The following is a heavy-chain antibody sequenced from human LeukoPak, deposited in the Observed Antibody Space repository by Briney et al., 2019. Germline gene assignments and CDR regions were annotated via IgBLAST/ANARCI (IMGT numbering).Heavy chain of an antibody. CDR2: ISGSGGGT. V-gene: IGHV3-23*01. D-gene: IGHD3-16*02. CDR3: AKLGYVWGSYLSLNYYFDY. J-gene: IGHJ4*02. Sequence: PGGSLRLSCAASGFTFSSYAMSWVRQAPGKGLEWVSAISGSGGGTYYADSVKGRFTISRDNSKNTLYLQMNSLRAEDTAVYYCAKLGYVWGSYLSLNYYFDYWGQGTLVTVSS. CDR1: GFTFSSYA.